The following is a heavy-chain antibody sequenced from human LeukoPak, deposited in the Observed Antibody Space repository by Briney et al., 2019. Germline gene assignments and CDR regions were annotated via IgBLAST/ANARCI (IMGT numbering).Heavy chain of an antibody. Sequence: GGSLRLSCAASGFTVSSNFMSWVRQAPGKGLEWVSVIYSGGSTYYAGSVKGRFTISRDNFKNTLYLQMNNLRAEDTAVYYCATLTYFFDSWGQGTLVTVSS. CDR2: IYSGGST. V-gene: IGHV3-66*01. CDR1: GFTVSSNF. D-gene: IGHD3-9*01. J-gene: IGHJ4*02. CDR3: ATLTYFFDS.